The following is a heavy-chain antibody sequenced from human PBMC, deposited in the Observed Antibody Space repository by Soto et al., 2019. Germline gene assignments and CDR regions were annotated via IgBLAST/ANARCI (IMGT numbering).Heavy chain of an antibody. CDR3: ARDTMTGYSQFDY. V-gene: IGHV1-18*01. Sequence: QVQLVQSRAEVKKPGASVKVSCRASGYTFTNYGISWVRQAPGQGLEWMGWINANNGNTNYAQTLQGRVTMTTDTSTSTAYMELRSLRSDDTAVYYCARDTMTGYSQFDYWGQGTLVTVSS. CDR2: INANNGNT. J-gene: IGHJ4*02. CDR1: GYTFTNYG. D-gene: IGHD3-9*01.